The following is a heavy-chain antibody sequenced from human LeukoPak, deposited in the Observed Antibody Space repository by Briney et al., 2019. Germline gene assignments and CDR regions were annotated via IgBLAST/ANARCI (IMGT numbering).Heavy chain of an antibody. Sequence: GGSLRLSCAASGFTFSSYGMHWVRQAPGKGLEWVAFIRYDGSNKYYADSVKGRFTISRDNSKNTLYLQMNSLKTEDTAVYYCTRRYNYDSSGYYYVRDAFDIWGQGTMVTVSS. CDR3: TRRYNYDSSGYYYVRDAFDI. D-gene: IGHD3-22*01. CDR2: IRYDGSNK. J-gene: IGHJ3*02. V-gene: IGHV3-30*02. CDR1: GFTFSSYG.